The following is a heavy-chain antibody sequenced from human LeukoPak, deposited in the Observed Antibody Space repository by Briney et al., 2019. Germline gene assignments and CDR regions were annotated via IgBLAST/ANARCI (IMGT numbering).Heavy chain of an antibody. CDR1: GFTFSSYW. CDR2: IKQDGSEK. D-gene: IGHD3-10*01. J-gene: IGHJ4*02. CDR3: ARDRSHYGSGSYYNDY. V-gene: IGHV3-7*01. Sequence: PGGSLRLSCAASGFTFSSYWVSWVRQAPGKGLEWVANIKQDGSEKYYVDSVKGRFTISRDNAKNSLYLQMNSLRAEDTAVYYCARDRSHYGSGSYYNDYWGQGTLVTVSS.